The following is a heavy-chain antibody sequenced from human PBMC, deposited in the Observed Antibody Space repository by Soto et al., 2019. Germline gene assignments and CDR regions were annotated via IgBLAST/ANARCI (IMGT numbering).Heavy chain of an antibody. V-gene: IGHV3-43*01. CDR1: AFTFGDYT. CDR3: AKDTSPRLRYFDWFKYGIDV. CDR2: ISLAGGCT. J-gene: IGHJ6*02. D-gene: IGHD3-9*01. Sequence: PGGTLRLSCAASAFTFGDYTMPLARQAPGKGLACVSLISLAGGCTYYAESVKPRFTISRDNSKNSLYLQMNSLRTEDTPSYYCAKDTSPRLRYFDWFKYGIDVWGQANTVTVSS.